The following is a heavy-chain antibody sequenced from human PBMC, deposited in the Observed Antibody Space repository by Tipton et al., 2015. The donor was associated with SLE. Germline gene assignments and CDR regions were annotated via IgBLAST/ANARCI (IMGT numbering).Heavy chain of an antibody. CDR2: LYSSGST. V-gene: IGHV4-59*08. D-gene: IGHD2-8*01. CDR3: VRLRSKVLIDY. J-gene: IGHJ4*02. Sequence: LRLSCTVSGGSISGYYWSWIRQSPGKGLEWIGDLYSSGSTNYNPPLKSRVTISLHTSTNRFSLELSSVTAADTAVYYCVRLRSKVLIDYWGQGTLVTVSS. CDR1: GGSISGYY.